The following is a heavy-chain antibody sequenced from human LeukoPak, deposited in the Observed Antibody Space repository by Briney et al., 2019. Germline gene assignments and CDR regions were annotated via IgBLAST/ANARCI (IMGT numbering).Heavy chain of an antibody. CDR1: GFTFSNYD. Sequence: GGSLRLSCAASGFTFSNYDMHWVRQATGKGLEWVSAFHTAGDIHYSGSVKGRFATSRENAKNSFYLQMNNLRAGDTAVYYCARGSCSSRSCYKRVNGLDVWGQGTPVTASS. CDR3: ARGSCSSRSCYKRVNGLDV. D-gene: IGHD2-2*01. J-gene: IGHJ6*02. CDR2: FHTAGDI. V-gene: IGHV3-13*01.